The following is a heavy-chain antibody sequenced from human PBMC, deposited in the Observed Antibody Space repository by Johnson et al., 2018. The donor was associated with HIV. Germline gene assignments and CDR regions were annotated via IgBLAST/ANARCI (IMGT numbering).Heavy chain of an antibody. J-gene: IGHJ3*02. CDR2: ISYDGSNK. Sequence: QVLLVESGGGVVQPGRSLRLSCAASVFTFSSYAMHWVRQAPGKGLEWVAVISYDGSNKYYADSVKGRFTISRDNAKNSLYLQMNSLRAEDTALYYCASQRWKQGDAFDIWGQGTMGTVSS. D-gene: IGHD4-23*01. CDR1: VFTFSSYA. CDR3: ASQRWKQGDAFDI. V-gene: IGHV3-30*04.